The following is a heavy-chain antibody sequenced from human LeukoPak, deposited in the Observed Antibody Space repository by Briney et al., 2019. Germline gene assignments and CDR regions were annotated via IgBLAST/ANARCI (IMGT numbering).Heavy chain of an antibody. J-gene: IGHJ4*02. CDR1: GFTFSNYW. CDR2: IKQDGSVE. Sequence: GGSLRLSCAASGFTFSNYWMSWVRQAPGKGLEWVANIKQDGSVEYYVDSMKGRFTISRDNAKNSLYLQMNSLRGEDTAVYYCARAPRPAFWRGYCEYWGQGTLVTVSS. CDR3: ARAPRPAFWRGYCEY. D-gene: IGHD3-3*01. V-gene: IGHV3-7*01.